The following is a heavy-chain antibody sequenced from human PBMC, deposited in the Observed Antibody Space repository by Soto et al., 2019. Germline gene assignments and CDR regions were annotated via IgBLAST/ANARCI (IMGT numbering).Heavy chain of an antibody. Sequence: QVQLVQSGAEVKKPGASVKVSCKASGYTFTSYDINWVRQATGQGLEWMGWMNPNSGNTGYAQKFQGSVTMTRNTSISTAYMELSSLRSEDTAVYYCARQYCSGGSCYLDYWGQGTLVTVSS. D-gene: IGHD2-15*01. CDR2: MNPNSGNT. J-gene: IGHJ4*02. CDR1: GYTFTSYD. V-gene: IGHV1-8*01. CDR3: ARQYCSGGSCYLDY.